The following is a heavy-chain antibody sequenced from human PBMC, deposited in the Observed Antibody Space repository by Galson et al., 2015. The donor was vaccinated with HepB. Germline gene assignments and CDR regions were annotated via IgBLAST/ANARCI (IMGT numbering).Heavy chain of an antibody. CDR1: GFSFSDCG. CDR3: AKGGTSLGCTGEHSYIDN. Sequence: SLRLSCAASGFSFSDCGMHWVRRAPGKGLEWVAVISYDGSNKYYAASVKGQFTISRDNSKNTLFLQLNSLRAEDTAVYYCAKGGTSLGCTGEHSYIDNRGQGTPVAGAS. V-gene: IGHV3-30*18. D-gene: IGHD1-7*01. CDR2: ISYDGSNK. J-gene: IGHJ4*02.